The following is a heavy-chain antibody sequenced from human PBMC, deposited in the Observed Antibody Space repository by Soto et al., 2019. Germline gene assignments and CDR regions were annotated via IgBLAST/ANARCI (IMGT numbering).Heavy chain of an antibody. CDR2: ISYYGENH. Sequence: GRSMRLSCAASGFSFSHYAMHWVRQPTGKGLVWVSLISYYGENHYWTDSVRGRFTISRENSRTAVYRKMNDQRLDGTAIDYCVTTHSEISNAFDRWGQGTMVTVSS. CDR3: VTTHSEISNAFDR. J-gene: IGHJ5*02. CDR1: GFSFSHYA. D-gene: IGHD2-2*01. V-gene: IGHV3-30*04.